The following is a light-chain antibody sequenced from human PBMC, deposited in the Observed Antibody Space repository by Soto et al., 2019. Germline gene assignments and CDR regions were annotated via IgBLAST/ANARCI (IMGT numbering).Light chain of an antibody. CDR2: EVS. Sequence: QSALTQPASVSGSPGQSITISCTGTSSDVGSHNLVSWYQQHPGQATKLMIYEVSKRPLGVSARFSASKSGNPASLTISGLQAEDEAAYYCCSYGGSRAVFGGGTQLTVL. J-gene: IGLJ7*01. CDR3: CSYGGSRAV. CDR1: SSDVGSHNL. V-gene: IGLV2-23*02.